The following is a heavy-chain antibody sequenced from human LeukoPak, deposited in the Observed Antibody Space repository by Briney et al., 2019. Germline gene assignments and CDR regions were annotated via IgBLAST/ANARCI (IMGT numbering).Heavy chain of an antibody. J-gene: IGHJ4*02. D-gene: IGHD5-18*01. V-gene: IGHV3-23*01. CDR2: ISGSGGST. CDR3: ANPNGGYSYGWYY. CDR1: GFTFGDYV. Sequence: GGSLRLSCTASGFTFGDYVMSWVRQAPGKGLEWVSAISGSGGSTYYADSVKGRFTISRDNSKNTLYLQMNSLRAEDTAVYYCANPNGGYSYGWYYWGQGTLVAVSS.